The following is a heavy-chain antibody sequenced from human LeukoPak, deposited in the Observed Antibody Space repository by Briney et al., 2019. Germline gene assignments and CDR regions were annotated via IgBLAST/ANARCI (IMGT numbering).Heavy chain of an antibody. CDR3: AREASGYHRHF. Sequence: GGSLRLSCAASGFTFSSYEMNWVRQAPGKGLEWVSYISSSGSTIYYADSVKGRFTISRDNAKNSLYLQMNSLRADDTAVYYCAREASGYHRHFWGQGTLVIVSS. CDR2: ISSSGSTI. J-gene: IGHJ4*02. CDR1: GFTFSSYE. D-gene: IGHD3-3*01. V-gene: IGHV3-48*03.